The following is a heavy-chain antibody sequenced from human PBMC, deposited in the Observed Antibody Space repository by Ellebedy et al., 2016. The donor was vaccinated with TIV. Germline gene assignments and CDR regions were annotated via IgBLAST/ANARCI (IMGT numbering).Heavy chain of an antibody. CDR3: AKDRTPGDGYWVFDD. J-gene: IGHJ4*02. V-gene: IGHV3-23*01. CDR2: IVGSGA. CDR1: GFTFSTYA. D-gene: IGHD5-18*01. Sequence: PGGSLRLSCVVSGFTFSTYAMRWFRQAPGKGLEWVSGIVGSGAQKYADSVKGRFTISRDNSKGTVDLQMNSLRVEDTAVYFCAKDRTPGDGYWVFDDWGQGTLVTVSS.